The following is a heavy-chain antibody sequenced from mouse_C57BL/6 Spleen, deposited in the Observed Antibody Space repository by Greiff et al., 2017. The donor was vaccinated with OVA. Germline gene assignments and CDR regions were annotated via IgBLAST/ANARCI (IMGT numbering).Heavy chain of an antibody. D-gene: IGHD2-4*01. CDR1: GFTFSSYA. CDR3: TRGGGDYAWPFAY. V-gene: IGHV5-4*03. J-gene: IGHJ3*01. Sequence: EVKLVESGGGLVKPGGSLKLSCAASGFTFSSYAMSWVRQTPEKRLEWVATISDGGSYTYYPDNVKGRFTISRDNAKNNLYLQMSHLQSEYPAIYYCTRGGGDYAWPFAYWGQGTLVTVSA. CDR2: ISDGGSYT.